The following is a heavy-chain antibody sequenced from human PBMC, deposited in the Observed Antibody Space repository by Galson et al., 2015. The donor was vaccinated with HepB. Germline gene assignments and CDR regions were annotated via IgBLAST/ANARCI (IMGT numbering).Heavy chain of an antibody. Sequence: SLRLSCAASGFTFSSYAMSWVRQAPGKGLEWVSTISGGGDTTYYADSAKGRFTISRDNSKNTLYLQMNSLRAEDTAVYYCAKDAYCSGTVCPTNYMDVWGKGTTVTVSS. J-gene: IGHJ6*03. V-gene: IGHV3-23*01. CDR2: ISGGGDTT. CDR3: AKDAYCSGTVCPTNYMDV. CDR1: GFTFSSYA. D-gene: IGHD2-15*01.